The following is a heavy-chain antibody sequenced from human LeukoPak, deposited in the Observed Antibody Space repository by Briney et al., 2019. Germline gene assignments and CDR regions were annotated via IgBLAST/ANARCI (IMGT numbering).Heavy chain of an antibody. CDR2: IYYSGST. V-gene: IGHV4-30-4*02. CDR1: GGSISSGDYY. J-gene: IGHJ4*02. Sequence: SETLSLTCTVSGGSISSGDYYWSWIRQPPGKGLEWIGYIYYSGSTYYNPSLKSRVTISVDTSKNQFSLKLTSVTAADTATYYCARETSLAGFASGLGFNYWGQGILVTVSS. CDR3: ARETSLAGFASGLGFNY. D-gene: IGHD6-19*01.